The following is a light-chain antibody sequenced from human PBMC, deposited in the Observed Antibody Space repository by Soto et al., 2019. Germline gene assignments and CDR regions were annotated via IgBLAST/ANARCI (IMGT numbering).Light chain of an antibody. J-gene: IGKJ2*01. V-gene: IGKV3-20*01. CDR1: QSVSSSN. Sequence: EIVLTQSPGTLSLSPGERATLSCRASQSVSSSNLAWYQQKHGQAPRLLMYGASRRATGNPDRFSGSGSGTDFTLTISRQEPEDFAVYYCQLYGSSPFTFGQGTKLEIK. CDR2: GAS. CDR3: QLYGSSPFT.